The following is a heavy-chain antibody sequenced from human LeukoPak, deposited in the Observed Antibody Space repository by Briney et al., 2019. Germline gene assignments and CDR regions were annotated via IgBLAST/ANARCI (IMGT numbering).Heavy chain of an antibody. V-gene: IGHV3-23*01. J-gene: IGHJ1*01. CDR1: GFTFSSYA. Sequence: GGSLRLSCAASGFTFSSYAMSWVRQAPGKGLEWVSAISGSGGSTYYADSVKGRFTISRDNSKNTLYLQMNSLRAEDTAVYYCAKDRRGIGGSYSNGEYFQHWGQGTLVTVSS. CDR3: AKDRRGIGGSYSNGEYFQH. CDR2: ISGSGGST. D-gene: IGHD1-26*01.